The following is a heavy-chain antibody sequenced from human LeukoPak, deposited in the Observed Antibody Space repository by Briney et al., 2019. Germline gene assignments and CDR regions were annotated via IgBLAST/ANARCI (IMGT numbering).Heavy chain of an antibody. CDR2: ISSSSSYI. V-gene: IGHV3-21*01. D-gene: IGHD1-26*01. CDR1: GFTFSSYS. CDR3: ARGGGGSYYHLLDY. J-gene: IGHJ4*02. Sequence: PGGSLRLSCAASGFTFSSYSMNWARQATGKGLEWVSSISSSSSYIYYADCEKGGFTISRDNAKNSVYLQMNSLRAADTSVYYCARGGGGSYYHLLDYWGQGTLVTVSS.